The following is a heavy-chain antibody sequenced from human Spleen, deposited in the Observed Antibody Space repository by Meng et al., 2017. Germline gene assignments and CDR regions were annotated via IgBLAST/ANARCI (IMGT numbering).Heavy chain of an antibody. CDR2: IYYSGST. V-gene: IGHV4-31*03. CDR3: ARQSGSGSGYYYGVDY. Sequence: SETLSLTCTVSGGSISSGDYYWSWIRQHPGKGLEWIGYIYYSGSTYYNPSLKSRLTISVDTSKNQFSLKLSSVTAADTAVYYCARQSGSGSGYYYGVDYWGQGTLVTVSS. J-gene: IGHJ4*02. CDR1: GGSISSGDYY. D-gene: IGHD3-22*01.